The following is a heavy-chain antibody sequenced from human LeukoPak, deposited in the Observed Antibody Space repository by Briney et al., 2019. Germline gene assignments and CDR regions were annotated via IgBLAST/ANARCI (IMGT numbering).Heavy chain of an antibody. CDR1: GYTFTSYD. V-gene: IGHV1-8*01. CDR3: ARALRWGYYYYYGMDV. Sequence: SVKVSCKASGYTFTSYDINWVRQATGQGLEWMGWMNPNSGNTGYAQKFQGRVTMTRNTSISTAYMELSSLGSEDTAVYYCARALRWGYYYYYGMDVWGQGTTVTVSS. J-gene: IGHJ6*02. D-gene: IGHD3-3*01. CDR2: MNPNSGNT.